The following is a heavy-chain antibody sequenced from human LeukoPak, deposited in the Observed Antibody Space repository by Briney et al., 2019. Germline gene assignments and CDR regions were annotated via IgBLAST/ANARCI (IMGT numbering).Heavy chain of an antibody. CDR3: TTVDTAMVFAFDI. CDR2: IKSKTDGGTT. Sequence: GGSLRLSCAASGFTFSNAWMSWVRQAPGKGLEWVGRIKSKTDGGTTDYAAPVKGRFTISRDDSKNTLYLQMNSLKTEDTAVYYCTTVDTAMVFAFDIWGQGTMVTVSS. V-gene: IGHV3-15*01. CDR1: GFTFSNAW. J-gene: IGHJ3*02. D-gene: IGHD5-18*01.